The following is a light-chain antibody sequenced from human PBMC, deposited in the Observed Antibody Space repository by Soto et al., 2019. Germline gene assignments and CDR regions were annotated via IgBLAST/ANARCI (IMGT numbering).Light chain of an antibody. V-gene: IGLV3-21*02. CDR3: QVWDSRDDHRV. CDR1: RIGSKS. CDR2: DDS. Sequence: SYELTQPPSVSVAPGQTARITCGGNRIGSKSVHWFQQKPGQAPVLVVHDDSDRRSGIPERFSGSNSGGTATLTISRVEAGDEADYYCQVWDSRDDHRVFGGGTKLTVL. J-gene: IGLJ2*01.